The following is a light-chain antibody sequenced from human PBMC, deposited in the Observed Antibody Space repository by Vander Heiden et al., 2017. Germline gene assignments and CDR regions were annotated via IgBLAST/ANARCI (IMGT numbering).Light chain of an antibody. CDR3: LQRKSYPQS. V-gene: IGKV1-17*01. CDR2: AAS. CDR1: QGISTD. J-gene: IGKJ2*03. Sequence: DIQMTPSPSSLSASVGDRVTITCRASQGISTDLDWYQQKPGKAPKLLIYAASSLQSGVPSRFSGSGSGTEFTLTISSLQPEDFATYYCLQRKSYPQSFGQGTKLEIK.